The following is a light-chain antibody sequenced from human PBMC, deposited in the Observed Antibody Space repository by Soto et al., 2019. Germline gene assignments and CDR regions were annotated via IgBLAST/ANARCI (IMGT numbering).Light chain of an antibody. Sequence: QSALTQPASVSGAPGQSITISCTGTSSDVGDYNYVSWYQQHPGKAPKLMIYDVSNRPSGVSNRFSGSESGNTASLTISGLPAEDEADYYCSSYTSRTALVVFGGGPKL. CDR3: SSYTSRTALVV. CDR2: DVS. J-gene: IGLJ2*01. V-gene: IGLV2-14*01. CDR1: SSDVGDYNY.